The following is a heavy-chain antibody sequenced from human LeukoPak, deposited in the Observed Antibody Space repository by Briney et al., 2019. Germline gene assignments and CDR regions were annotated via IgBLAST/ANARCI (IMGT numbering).Heavy chain of an antibody. CDR2: IYYSGST. CDR3: ARGIAAAGTEDYYYYYYMDV. J-gene: IGHJ6*03. CDR1: GGSISSSSYY. V-gene: IGHV4-39*01. D-gene: IGHD6-13*01. Sequence: SETLSLTCTVSGGSISSSSYYWGWIRQPPGKGLEWIGNIYYSGSTYYSPSLKSRVTISVDTSKNQFSLKLSSATAADTAVYYCARGIAAAGTEDYYYYYYMDVWGKGTTVTVSS.